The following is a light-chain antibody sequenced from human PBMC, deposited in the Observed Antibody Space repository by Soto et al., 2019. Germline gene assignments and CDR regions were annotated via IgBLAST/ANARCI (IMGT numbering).Light chain of an antibody. J-gene: IGKJ5*01. CDR2: TSS. CDR1: QSIGRN. V-gene: IGKV1-39*01. Sequence: DIQMTQSPASLSASVGDRVTVSCRASQSIGRNLNWYQQKPGKAPTLLIFTSSSLQSGVPSRFSGSGSGTDFTLTISSLQPEDFATYYCQQLNSYLFGQGTRLEIK. CDR3: QQLNSYL.